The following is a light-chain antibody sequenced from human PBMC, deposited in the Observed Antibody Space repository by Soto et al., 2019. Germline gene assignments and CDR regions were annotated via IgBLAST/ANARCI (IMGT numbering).Light chain of an antibody. J-gene: IGKJ2*01. CDR3: QQYNSYSHT. Sequence: DIQMTQSPSTQPASVGDTVTITCRASQSISNWLAWYRQKPGTAPKVLIYDASSLESGVPSRFSGSGSGTEFIFTISSLQPDDFATYYCQQYNSYSHTFGQGPRWRS. V-gene: IGKV1-5*01. CDR1: QSISNW. CDR2: DAS.